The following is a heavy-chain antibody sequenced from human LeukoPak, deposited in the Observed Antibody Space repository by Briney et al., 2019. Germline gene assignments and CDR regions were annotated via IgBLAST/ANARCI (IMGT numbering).Heavy chain of an antibody. D-gene: IGHD2-21*01. CDR2: IYSDVRRI. J-gene: IGHJ4*02. CDR3: ATSPVISRD. V-gene: IGHV3-74*03. Sequence: PGGSLRLSCAASGFTFSDYWMHRVRQAPGKGLEWVARIYSDVRRIKYADSVKGRFTISRDNAKNTLYLQMNALRVEDTAVYYCATSPVISRDWGQGTLVTVSS. CDR1: GFTFSDYW.